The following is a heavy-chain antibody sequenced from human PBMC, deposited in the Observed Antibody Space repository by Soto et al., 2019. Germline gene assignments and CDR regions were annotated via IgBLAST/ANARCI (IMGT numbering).Heavy chain of an antibody. J-gene: IGHJ4*02. CDR2: ISSSGSTI. CDR3: ARGLRYFGWPDYYVLTPPIFDY. CDR1: GFTFSDYY. D-gene: IGHD3-9*01. V-gene: IGHV3-11*01. Sequence: QVQLVESGGGLVKPGGSLRLSCAASGFTFSDYYMSWIRQAPGKGLEWVSYISSSGSTIYYADSVKGRFTISRDNAKNSLYLQMNRLRAEDTAVYYCARGLRYFGWPDYYVLTPPIFDYWGQGTLVTVSS.